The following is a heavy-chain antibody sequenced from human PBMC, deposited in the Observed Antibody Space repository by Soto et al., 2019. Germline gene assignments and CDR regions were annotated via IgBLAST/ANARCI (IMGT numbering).Heavy chain of an antibody. Sequence: EVQLVESGGGLVQPGGSLRLSCAASGFTFSSYSMNWVRQAPGKGLEWVSYISSSSSTIYYADSVKGRFTISRDNAKNSLYLQMNSLRDDDTAVYYCAREYYDFWIGHILPFDYWGQGTLVTVSS. V-gene: IGHV3-48*02. J-gene: IGHJ4*02. CDR2: ISSSSSTI. D-gene: IGHD3-3*01. CDR3: AREYYDFWIGHILPFDY. CDR1: GFTFSSYS.